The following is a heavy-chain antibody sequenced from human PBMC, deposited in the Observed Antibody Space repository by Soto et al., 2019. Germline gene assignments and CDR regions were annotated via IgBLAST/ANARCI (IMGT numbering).Heavy chain of an antibody. D-gene: IGHD4-17*01. Sequence: QVQLVQSGAEVKKPGASVKVSCKTSGYTFAAFFIHWIRQAPGQGLEWMGWINPTSGATVSAQKFQDRVNMTRDTSISTAYMELRGLKSDDTAVYYCTRDPDYGDYWGYFFDYWGQGTPVSVSS. CDR3: TRDPDYGDYWGYFFDY. V-gene: IGHV1-2*02. J-gene: IGHJ4*02. CDR1: GYTFAAFF. CDR2: INPTSGAT.